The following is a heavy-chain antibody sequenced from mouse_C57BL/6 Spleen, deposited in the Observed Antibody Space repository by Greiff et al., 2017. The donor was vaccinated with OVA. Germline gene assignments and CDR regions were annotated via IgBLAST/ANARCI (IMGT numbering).Heavy chain of an antibody. CDR3: ALYYYGSGGNWYFDV. D-gene: IGHD1-1*01. J-gene: IGHJ1*03. CDR1: GFNIKDYY. CDR2: IDPEDGET. Sequence: EVKLQQSGAELVKPGASVKLSCTASGFNIKDYYMHWVKQRTEQGLEWIGRIDPEDGETKYAPKFQGKATITADTSSNTAYLQLISLTSEDTAVYYCALYYYGSGGNWYFDVWGTGTTVTVSS. V-gene: IGHV14-2*01.